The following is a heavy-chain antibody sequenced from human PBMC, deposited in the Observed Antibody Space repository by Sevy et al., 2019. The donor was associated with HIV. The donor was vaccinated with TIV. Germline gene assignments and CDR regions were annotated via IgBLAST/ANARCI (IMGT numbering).Heavy chain of an antibody. CDR3: ARDRSAYSSTETSAYYYYGMDV. D-gene: IGHD6-13*01. CDR1: GFTFSSYS. CDR2: ISSSSSYI. J-gene: IGHJ6*02. V-gene: IGHV3-21*01. Sequence: GGSLRLSCAASGFTFSSYSMNWVRQAPGKGLEWVSSISSSSSYIYYADSVKGRFTISRDNAKNSLYLQMNSLRAEDTAVYYCARDRSAYSSTETSAYYYYGMDVWGQGTTVTVSS.